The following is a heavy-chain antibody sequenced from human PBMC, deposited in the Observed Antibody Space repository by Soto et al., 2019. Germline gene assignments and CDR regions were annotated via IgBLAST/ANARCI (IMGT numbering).Heavy chain of an antibody. CDR2: INHSGST. CDR3: ARAGSVGITLFGVVITTDYYYYGMDV. V-gene: IGHV4-34*01. CDR1: GGSFSGYY. Sequence: SETLSLTXAVYGGSFSGYYWSWIRQPPGKGLEWIGEINHSGSTNYNPSLKSRVTISVDTSKNQFSLKLSSVTAADTAVYYCARAGSVGITLFGVVITTDYYYYGMDVWGQGTTVTVSS. D-gene: IGHD3-3*01. J-gene: IGHJ6*02.